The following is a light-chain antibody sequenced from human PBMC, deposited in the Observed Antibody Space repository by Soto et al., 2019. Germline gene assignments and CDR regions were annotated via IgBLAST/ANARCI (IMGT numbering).Light chain of an antibody. Sequence: SYELTQPPSVSVSPGQTASITCSGEKLGDKYACWYQQKPGQSPVLVIYQDNKRPSGIPERFSGSNSGNTATLTISGTQARDEADYYCQAWDSSTAVFGGGTKLTVL. CDR3: QAWDSSTAV. CDR1: KLGDKY. J-gene: IGLJ2*01. CDR2: QDN. V-gene: IGLV3-1*01.